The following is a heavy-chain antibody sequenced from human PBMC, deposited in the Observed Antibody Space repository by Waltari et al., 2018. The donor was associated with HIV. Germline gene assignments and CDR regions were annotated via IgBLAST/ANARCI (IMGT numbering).Heavy chain of an antibody. D-gene: IGHD4-4*01. J-gene: IGHJ5*02. V-gene: IGHV3-23*01. Sequence: EMQLLESGGGLVQPGGSLRLSCAASGFIFSDYAMSWVRQAPGRGVEWVAAISIGGYRTYYADSGKGRFAISRHPSNNTVSLQMNNLRVEDTAFYYCARDDYINYWTTSANWFDPWGQGTLGTVSP. CDR3: ARDDYINYWTTSANWFDP. CDR2: ISIGGYRT. CDR1: GFIFSDYA.